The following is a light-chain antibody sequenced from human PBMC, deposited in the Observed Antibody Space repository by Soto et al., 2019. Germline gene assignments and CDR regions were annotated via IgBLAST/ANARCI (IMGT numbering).Light chain of an antibody. Sequence: EIVMTQSPASLSVSPGERATLSCRASQSVGSDLAWYQQRPGQASRLLIYSASNRAIGIPARFSGSGSGTEFTLTIDSLQSEDFAIYYCQQYNNWPPWTFGQGTKVEVK. CDR3: QQYNNWPPWT. V-gene: IGKV3-15*01. CDR1: QSVGSD. CDR2: SAS. J-gene: IGKJ1*01.